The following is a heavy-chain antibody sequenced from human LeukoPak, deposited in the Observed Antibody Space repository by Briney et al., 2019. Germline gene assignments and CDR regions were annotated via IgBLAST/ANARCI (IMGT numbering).Heavy chain of an antibody. CDR3: ATLKGWYGEGCFDY. J-gene: IGHJ4*02. CDR1: GVTVSTIY. CDR2: IYPDGKA. D-gene: IGHD3-10*01. Sequence: PGGSLRLSCAASGVTVSTIYMGWVRQAPGKGLGWVSVIYPDGKAYYAESVKGRFTISRDSSENTLLLQMNSLRAEDTAVYYCATLKGWYGEGCFDYWGQGTLVTVSS. V-gene: IGHV3-53*01.